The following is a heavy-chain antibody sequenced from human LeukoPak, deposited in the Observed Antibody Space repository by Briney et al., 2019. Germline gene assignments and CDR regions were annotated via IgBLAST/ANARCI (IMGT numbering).Heavy chain of an antibody. CDR3: ARHRLQLWLRQDWFDP. D-gene: IGHD5-18*01. Sequence: PSETLSLTCTVSDGSINGYYWTWIRQPPGKGLEWIGYIDYSGSTDYNSSLKSRITFSLDTTNSQISLKLSSVTAADTAVYYCARHRLQLWLRQDWFDPWGQGTLVTVSS. CDR2: IDYSGST. CDR1: DGSINGYY. J-gene: IGHJ5*02. V-gene: IGHV4-59*08.